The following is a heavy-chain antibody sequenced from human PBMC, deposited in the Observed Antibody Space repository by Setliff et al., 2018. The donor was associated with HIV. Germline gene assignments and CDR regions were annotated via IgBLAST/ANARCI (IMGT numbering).Heavy chain of an antibody. Sequence: GESLKISCKGSGYSFTTYWISWVRQMPGKGLEWMGRIDPSDSYTDYNPSFQGHVSISVDKSISTAYLQRSGLKASDTAIYYCAGGYEMPEFSYGVDVWGQGTTVTVSS. CDR3: AGGYEMPEFSYGVDV. CDR2: IDPSDSYT. CDR1: GYSFTTYW. J-gene: IGHJ6*02. V-gene: IGHV5-10-1*01. D-gene: IGHD5-12*01.